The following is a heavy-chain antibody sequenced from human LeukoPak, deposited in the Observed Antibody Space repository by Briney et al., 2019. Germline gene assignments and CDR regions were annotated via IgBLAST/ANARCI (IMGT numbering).Heavy chain of an antibody. V-gene: IGHV4-59*02. CDR1: GGSVSGHY. CDR3: AREAPGGSGWTYFDF. J-gene: IGHJ4*02. D-gene: IGHD6-19*01. CDR2: IYASGSA. Sequence: PSETLSFTCAVSGGSVSGHYWDWIRQPPGKGLEWIGYIYASGSANYHPSLKSRVTISLDTSQNHVSLRLTSVTAEDTAVYYCAREAPGGSGWTYFDFWGQGSLVTVSS.